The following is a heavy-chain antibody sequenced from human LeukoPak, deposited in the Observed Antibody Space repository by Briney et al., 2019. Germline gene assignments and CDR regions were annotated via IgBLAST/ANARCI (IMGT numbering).Heavy chain of an antibody. CDR3: ASGLSWNFDY. D-gene: IGHD2-15*01. Sequence: ESGPTLVNPTQTLTLTCTFSGFSLNTRAMCVSWIRQPPGKALEWLAFIDWSNDKYYSASLKTRLTFSKDTSKNQVVLTMTNMDPVDTATYYCASGLSWNFDYWGQGTLVTVSS. CDR1: GFSLNTRAMC. V-gene: IGHV2-70*12. J-gene: IGHJ4*02. CDR2: IDWSNDK.